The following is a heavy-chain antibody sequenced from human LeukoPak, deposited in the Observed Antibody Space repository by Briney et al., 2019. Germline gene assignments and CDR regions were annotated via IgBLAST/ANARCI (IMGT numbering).Heavy chain of an antibody. CDR2: INPNSGGT. V-gene: IGHV1-2*02. CDR1: GYTFTGYY. Sequence: ASVKVSCKASGYTFTGYYMHWVRQAPGQGLEWMGWINPNSGGTNYAQKFQGRVTMTRDTSISTAYMELSRLRSDDTAVYYCARDYGSGSYYYFDYWGQGTLVTVSS. J-gene: IGHJ4*02. D-gene: IGHD3-10*01. CDR3: ARDYGSGSYYYFDY.